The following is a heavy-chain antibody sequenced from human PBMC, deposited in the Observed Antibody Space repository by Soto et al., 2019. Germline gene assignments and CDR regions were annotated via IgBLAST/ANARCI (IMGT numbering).Heavy chain of an antibody. CDR3: VRDIESCFDI. CDR1: GLTFSSYG. D-gene: IGHD3-16*02. CDR2: IGYDGSNK. V-gene: IGHV3-33*01. J-gene: IGHJ3*02. Sequence: QVQLVESGGGVVQPGRSLRLSCAASGLTFSSYGMHWVRQAPGKGLEWVAVIGYDGSNKYYADSVKGRFTISRDNSKNTLYLQMNSLRAEDTAVYHCVRDIESCFDIWGQGTLVTVS.